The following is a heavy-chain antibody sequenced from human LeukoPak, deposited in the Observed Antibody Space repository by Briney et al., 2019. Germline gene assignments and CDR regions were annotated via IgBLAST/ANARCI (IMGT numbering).Heavy chain of an antibody. D-gene: IGHD3-10*01. Sequence: SGGSLRLSCAATGFTFSSYAMSWVRQAPGKGLEWVSVIYSGGSTYYADSVKGRFTISRDNSKNTLYLQMNSLRAEDTAVYFCARVISGSGSYFISHWRQGTLVPVSS. J-gene: IGHJ4*02. CDR2: IYSGGST. CDR1: GFTFSSYA. V-gene: IGHV3-66*01. CDR3: ARVISGSGSYFISH.